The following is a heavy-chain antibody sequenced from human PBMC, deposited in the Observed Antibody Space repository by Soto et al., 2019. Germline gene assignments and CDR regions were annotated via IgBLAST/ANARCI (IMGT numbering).Heavy chain of an antibody. CDR1: GFTFSSYG. J-gene: IGHJ3*02. Sequence: QVQLVESGGGVVQPGRSLRLSCAASGFTFSSYGMHWVRQAPAKGLEWVAVISYDGSNKYYADSVKGRFTISRDNSKNTLYLQMNSLRAEDTAVYYCAKEGSSSWYSFAFDIWGQGTMVIVSS. D-gene: IGHD6-13*01. V-gene: IGHV3-30*18. CDR2: ISYDGSNK. CDR3: AKEGSSSWYSFAFDI.